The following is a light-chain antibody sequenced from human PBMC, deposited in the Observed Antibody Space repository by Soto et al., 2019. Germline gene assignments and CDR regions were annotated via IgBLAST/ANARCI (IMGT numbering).Light chain of an antibody. V-gene: IGLV2-14*01. Sequence: QSVLTQPASVSGSPGQSITISCTGTSSDVGGHDYVSWYQQHPGKAPKLMIYEVSNRPSGVSNRFSGSKSGNTASLTISGLQAEDEADYYCCSYTGSLTLLFGGGTKLTVL. J-gene: IGLJ2*01. CDR2: EVS. CDR1: SSDVGGHDY. CDR3: CSYTGSLTLL.